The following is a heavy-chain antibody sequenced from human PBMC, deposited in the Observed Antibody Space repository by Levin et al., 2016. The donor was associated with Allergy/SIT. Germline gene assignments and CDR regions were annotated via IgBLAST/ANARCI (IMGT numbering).Heavy chain of an antibody. CDR3: ARGSSSGWVYYFDY. J-gene: IGHJ4*02. CDR2: IYYSGST. Sequence: RQAPGKGLEWIGSIYYSGSTYYNPSLKSRVTISVDTSKNQFSLKLSSVTAADTAVYYCARGSSSGWVYYFDYWGQGTLVTVSS. V-gene: IGHV4-39*01. D-gene: IGHD6-19*01.